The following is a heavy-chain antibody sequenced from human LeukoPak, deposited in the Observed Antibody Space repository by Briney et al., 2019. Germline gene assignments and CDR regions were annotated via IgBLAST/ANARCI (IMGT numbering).Heavy chain of an antibody. CDR1: GYTFTDYY. Sequence: ASVRVSCKPSGYTFTDYYIHWMRQAPGQGLEWMGWINSNSGGTNYAQKFQGRVTLTRDTPTRTAFMELNRLTSDDTAVYYCARTSIAARRADFDYWGQGTVVTVSS. CDR3: ARTSIAARRADFDY. V-gene: IGHV1-2*02. D-gene: IGHD6-6*01. CDR2: INSNSGGT. J-gene: IGHJ4*02.